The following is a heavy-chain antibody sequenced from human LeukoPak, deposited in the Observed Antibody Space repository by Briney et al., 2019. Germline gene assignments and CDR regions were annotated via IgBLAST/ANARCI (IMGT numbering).Heavy chain of an antibody. CDR3: ARDDEGFDP. V-gene: IGHV1-18*04. CDR1: GYNFSSYG. CDR2: TSVYNGNT. Sequence: ASVTVSCKASGYNFSSYGIIWARQAPGEGLEWMGGTSVYNGNTKYALKLQGRVTMTTDTSTSTAYMELRSLRSDDTAVYYCARDDEGFDPWGQGTLVTVSS. J-gene: IGHJ5*02.